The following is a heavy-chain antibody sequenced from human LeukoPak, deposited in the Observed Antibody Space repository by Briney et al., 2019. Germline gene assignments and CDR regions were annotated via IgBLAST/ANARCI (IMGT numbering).Heavy chain of an antibody. D-gene: IGHD5-12*01. CDR1: GGSISSYY. J-gene: IGHJ4*02. Sequence: SETLSLTCTVSGGSISSYYCSWIRQPAGKGLEWIGRIYTSGSTNYNPSLKSRVTMSVDTSKNQFSLKLSSLTAADTAVYYCTIEIPYSGYPYWGQGTLVTVSS. CDR3: TIEIPYSGYPY. CDR2: IYTSGST. V-gene: IGHV4-4*07.